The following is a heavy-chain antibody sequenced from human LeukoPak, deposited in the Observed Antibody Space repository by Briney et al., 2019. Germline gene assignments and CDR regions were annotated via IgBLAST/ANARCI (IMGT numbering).Heavy chain of an antibody. CDR3: ARGSLYCSSTSCYTRFFWFDP. V-gene: IGHV4-30-2*01. Sequence: KTSETLSLTCAVSGGSISSGGYSWSWIRQPPGTGLEWIGYIYHSGSTYYNPSLKSRVTISVDTSKNQFSLKLSSVTAADTAVYYCARGSLYCSSTSCYTRFFWFDPWGQGTLVTVSS. D-gene: IGHD2-2*02. CDR1: GGSISSGGYS. J-gene: IGHJ5*02. CDR2: IYHSGST.